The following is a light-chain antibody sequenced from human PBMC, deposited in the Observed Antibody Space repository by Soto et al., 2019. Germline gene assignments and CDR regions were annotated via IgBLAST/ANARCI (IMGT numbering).Light chain of an antibody. Sequence: QSVLTQPALVSGSPGQSIAISCTGTSGDVGGYDYVSWYQQHPDKAPKLMIYEVTKRPSWVSNRFSGSKSGNTASLTISGLQPEYEADYYCSSHTSVTTRVFGSGTEVTVL. CDR1: SGDVGGYDY. CDR3: SSHTSVTTRV. V-gene: IGLV2-14*01. CDR2: EVT. J-gene: IGLJ1*01.